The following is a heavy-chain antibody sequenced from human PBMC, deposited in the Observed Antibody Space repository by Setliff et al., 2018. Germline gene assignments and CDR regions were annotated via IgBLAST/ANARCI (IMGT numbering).Heavy chain of an antibody. J-gene: IGHJ4*02. CDR3: VRGPGPSVVVAIPFDH. D-gene: IGHD5-12*01. CDR2: ISTDDGIA. Sequence: GASVKVSCKASGYTFTTHGISWVRQAPGQGLEWMGWISTDDGIANYARKFQGRVTLTADTSTTTAYLELASLRDDDTAVYYCVRGPGPSVVVAIPFDHWGQGSLVTVSS. V-gene: IGHV1-18*01. CDR1: GYTFTTHG.